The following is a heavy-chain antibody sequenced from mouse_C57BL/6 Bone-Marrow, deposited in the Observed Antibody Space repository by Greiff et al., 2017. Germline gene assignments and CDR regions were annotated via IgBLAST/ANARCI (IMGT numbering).Heavy chain of an antibody. Sequence: VQLQQSGPGLVKPSQSLSLTCSVTGYSITSGYYWNWIRQFPGNKLEWMGYISYDGSNNYNPSLKNRISITRDTSKNQFFLKLNSVTTEDTATYYCARGYYHGPYFDYWGQGTTLTVSS. V-gene: IGHV3-6*01. D-gene: IGHD2-1*01. CDR3: ARGYYHGPYFDY. J-gene: IGHJ2*01. CDR1: GYSITSGYY. CDR2: ISYDGSN.